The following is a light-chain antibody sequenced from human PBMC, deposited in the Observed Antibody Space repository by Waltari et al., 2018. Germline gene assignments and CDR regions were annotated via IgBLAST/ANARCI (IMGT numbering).Light chain of an antibody. V-gene: IGLV2-8*01. CDR3: ASFAGSNTL. CDR1: STDVGVYNY. Sequence: QSALTQPPSASGSPGQSVTMSCTGTSTDVGVYNYVSWYQQHPGKAPKLLIYEVSERPSGVPDRFPGSKSGNTASLTGSGLQPEDEAEYYCASFAGSNTLFGGGTKLTVL. J-gene: IGLJ2*01. CDR2: EVS.